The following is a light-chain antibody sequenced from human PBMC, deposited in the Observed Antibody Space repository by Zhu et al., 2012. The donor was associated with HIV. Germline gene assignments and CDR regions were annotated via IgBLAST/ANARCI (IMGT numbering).Light chain of an antibody. CDR1: QSVNKIF. CDR2: GAS. V-gene: IGKV3-20*01. J-gene: IGKJ5*01. Sequence: EIVLTQSPGILSLSPGDRAILSCRASQSVNKIFLAWYQQRPGQAPRLLIYGASSRASGIPDRFSGSGSGADLTLSISRLEPEDFAVYYCQQYGRPFVTFGQGTRLEIK. CDR3: QQYGRPFVT.